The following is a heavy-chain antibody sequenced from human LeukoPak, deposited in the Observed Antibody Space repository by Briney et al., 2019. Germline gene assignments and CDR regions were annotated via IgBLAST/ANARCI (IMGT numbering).Heavy chain of an antibody. CDR1: GDSFVDYY. J-gene: IGHJ5*02. D-gene: IGHD6-19*01. Sequence: SETLSLTCAVYGDSFVDYYWTWIRQSPGRGLEWIGQVYHTGSTNSNPSLSSRVTMSVDTSKNQFSLRLTSVTAADTALYFCARGPLAFRRVAGIFSWGRGTQVTVSS. CDR3: ARGPLAFRRVAGIFS. V-gene: IGHV4-34*01. CDR2: VYHTGST.